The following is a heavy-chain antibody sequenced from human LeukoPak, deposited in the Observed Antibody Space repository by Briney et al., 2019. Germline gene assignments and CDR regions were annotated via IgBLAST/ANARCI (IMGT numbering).Heavy chain of an antibody. D-gene: IGHD5-12*01. V-gene: IGHV4-39*07. J-gene: IGHJ4*02. Sequence: PSETLSLTCTVSGGSISSSSYFWAWIRQPPGKGLEWIGSIYYSGSANYNPSLKSRVTISVDTSKNQFSLKLSSVTAADTAVFYCARVAYSGYDYRGYFDYWGQGTLVTVSS. CDR2: IYYSGSA. CDR3: ARVAYSGYDYRGYFDY. CDR1: GGSISSSSYF.